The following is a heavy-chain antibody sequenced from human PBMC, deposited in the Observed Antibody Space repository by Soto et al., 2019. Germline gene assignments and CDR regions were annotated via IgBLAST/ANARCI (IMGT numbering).Heavy chain of an antibody. D-gene: IGHD3-16*02. J-gene: IGHJ5*02. Sequence: GGSLRLSCAASGFTFSSYAMSWVRQAPGKGLEWVSAISGSGGSTYYADSVKGRFTISRDNSKNTLYLQMNSLRAEDTAVYYCAKVPLYDYIWGSYRGNWFDPWGQGTLVTVSS. V-gene: IGHV3-23*01. CDR1: GFTFSSYA. CDR3: AKVPLYDYIWGSYRGNWFDP. CDR2: ISGSGGST.